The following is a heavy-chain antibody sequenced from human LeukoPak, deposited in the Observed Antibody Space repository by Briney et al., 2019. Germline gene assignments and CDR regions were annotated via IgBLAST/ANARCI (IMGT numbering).Heavy chain of an antibody. CDR2: IYYSGHT. Sequence: SATLSLTCTVSGGSIRTYSWGWIRQPPGKPLEWIGYIYYSGHTDYNPSLRSRVTISSDTSKNQFSLRLSSVTAADTAVYYCAKDGREYSFDYWGQGSLVTVSS. V-gene: IGHV4-59*01. D-gene: IGHD4-17*01. CDR3: AKDGREYSFDY. CDR1: GGSIRTYS. J-gene: IGHJ4*02.